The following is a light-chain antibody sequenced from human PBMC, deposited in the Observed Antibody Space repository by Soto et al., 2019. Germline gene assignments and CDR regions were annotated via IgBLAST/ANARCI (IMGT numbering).Light chain of an antibody. CDR1: QSISSSY. CDR3: QQYGSSSWT. CDR2: GAS. V-gene: IGKV3-20*01. J-gene: IGKJ1*01. Sequence: EIVMTQSPATLSVSPGERATLSCRASQSISSSYLAWYQQRPGQAPRLLIYGASSRATGIPDRFSGSGSGTEFTLTISRLEPEDFAVYYCQQYGSSSWTFGQGTKV.